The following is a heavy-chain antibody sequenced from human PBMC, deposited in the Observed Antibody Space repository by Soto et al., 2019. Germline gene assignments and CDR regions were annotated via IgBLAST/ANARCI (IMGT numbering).Heavy chain of an antibody. CDR3: ARGIYYGSSGYYLTSYWYFDL. D-gene: IGHD3-22*01. Sequence: QVQLQESGPGLVKPSQTLSLTCTVSGGSISSGGYYWSWIRQHPGKGLEWIGYIYYSGSTYYNPSLKRRLTIPVDTPKNQFSLKLSSVTAADTAVYYCARGIYYGSSGYYLTSYWYFDLWGRGTQVTVSS. CDR2: IYYSGST. J-gene: IGHJ2*01. V-gene: IGHV4-31*03. CDR1: GGSISSGGYY.